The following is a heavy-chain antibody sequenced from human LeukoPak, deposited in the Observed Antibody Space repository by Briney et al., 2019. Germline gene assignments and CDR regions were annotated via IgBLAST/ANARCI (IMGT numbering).Heavy chain of an antibody. D-gene: IGHD3-22*01. V-gene: IGHV4-59*08. CDR3: ARHSPDYYDSSGYYQEGSSFDY. Sequence: AETLSLTCTLSRGSISSYYWSWILQPPGTGLEWIGDIYYSGSTNYNPSLKSRVTISVDTSKNQFSLKLSSVTAADTAVYYCARHSPDYYDSSGYYQEGSSFDYWGQGTLVTVSS. J-gene: IGHJ4*02. CDR2: IYYSGST. CDR1: RGSISSYY.